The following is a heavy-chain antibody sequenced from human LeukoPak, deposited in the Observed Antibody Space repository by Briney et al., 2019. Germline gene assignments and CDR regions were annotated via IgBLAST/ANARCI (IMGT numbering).Heavy chain of an antibody. CDR2: ITTATSSYI. V-gene: IGHV3-21*01. CDR3: ARDRDLSY. D-gene: IGHD3-16*02. J-gene: IGHJ4*02. CDR1: GFTFSSHD. Sequence: PGGSLRLSCAASGFTFSSHDMNWVRQAPGKGLEWVSSITTATSSYIYYADSVKGRFTISRDDAKNSLYLQMDSLRAEDTAVYYCARDRDLSYWGQGTLVTVSS.